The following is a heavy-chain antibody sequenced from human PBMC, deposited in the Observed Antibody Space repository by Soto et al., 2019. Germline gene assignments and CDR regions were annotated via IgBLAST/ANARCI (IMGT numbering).Heavy chain of an antibody. CDR1: XXTFRSYX. V-gene: IGHV3-13*01. CDR3: ARESLGGDNLQFGYYGMDV. CDR2: IGTAGDT. Sequence: SCAXXXXTFRSYXMTXVRQXXXXXXXXXXXIGTAGDTYYPGSXKGRFTISRENAKNSXXXXXNSLRAGDTAVYYCARESLGGDNLQFGYYGMDVWGQGTTVTVSS. D-gene: IGHD3-16*01. J-gene: IGHJ6*02.